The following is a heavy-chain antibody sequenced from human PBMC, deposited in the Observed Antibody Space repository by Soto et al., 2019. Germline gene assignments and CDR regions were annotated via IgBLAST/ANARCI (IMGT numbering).Heavy chain of an antibody. D-gene: IGHD3-3*01. Sequence: QVQLVQSGAEVKKPGASVKVSCKASGYTFTSYDINWVRQATGQGLEWMGWMNPNSGNTGYAQKFQGRVTMTRNTSISTAYMELSSLRSEDTAVYYCARAEYYDCWSGYYYFDYWGQGTLVTVSS. CDR3: ARAEYYDCWSGYYYFDY. J-gene: IGHJ4*02. CDR1: GYTFTSYD. CDR2: MNPNSGNT. V-gene: IGHV1-8*01.